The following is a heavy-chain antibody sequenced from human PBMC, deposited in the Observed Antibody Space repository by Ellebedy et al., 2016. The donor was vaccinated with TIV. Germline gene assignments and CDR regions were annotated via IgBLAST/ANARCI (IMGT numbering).Heavy chain of an antibody. CDR3: ATNKDYKMGY. V-gene: IGHV3-74*01. J-gene: IGHJ4*02. CDR1: GFTFSSYA. Sequence: GEPLKISCAVSGFTFSSYAMSWVRQAPGKGMVWVSRINTDGTTTPYADSVKGRFTISRDNAKNTLYLQMNSLRADDTAVYYCATNKDYKMGYWGQGTLVTVAS. D-gene: IGHD4-11*01. CDR2: INTDGTTT.